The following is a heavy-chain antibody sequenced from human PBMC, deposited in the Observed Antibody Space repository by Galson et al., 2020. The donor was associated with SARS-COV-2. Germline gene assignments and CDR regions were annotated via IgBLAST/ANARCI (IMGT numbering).Heavy chain of an antibody. CDR2: ISKDGGND. CDR1: GFTFGSYG. Sequence: GESLKISCAASGFTFGSYGMHWVRQAPGKGLEWVALISKDGGNDHYADSVKGRFTISRDNSKDTLYLQMNSLRPEDTAVYYCAKDRHPFVVGVFAPPACWGQVTLFAVSA. CDR3: AKDRHPFVVGVFAPPAC. D-gene: IGHD3-3*01. V-gene: IGHV3-30*18. J-gene: IGHJ4*02.